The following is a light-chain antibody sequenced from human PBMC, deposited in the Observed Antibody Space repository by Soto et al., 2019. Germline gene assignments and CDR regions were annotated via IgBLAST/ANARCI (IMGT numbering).Light chain of an antibody. V-gene: IGKV3-11*01. CDR1: QSVSSY. Sequence: EIVLTQSPAILYLSTGERATLSCRASQSVSSYLAWYQQKPGQAPRLLIYDPSNRATGIPARFSGSGSGTDFTLTISRLEPEDFAVDSSQRRSNWPTFGGGTKVEIK. CDR2: DPS. J-gene: IGKJ4*01. CDR3: QRRSNWPT.